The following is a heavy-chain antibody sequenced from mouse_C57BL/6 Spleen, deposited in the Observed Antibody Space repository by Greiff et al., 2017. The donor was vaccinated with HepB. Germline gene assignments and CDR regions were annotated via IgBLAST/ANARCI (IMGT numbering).Heavy chain of an antibody. Sequence: QVQLQQPGAELVKPGASVKLSCKSSVYTFTSYWMHWVKQRPGQGLEWIGMIHPNSGSTNYNEKFKSKATLTVDKSSSTAYMQLRSLTSEDSAVYYCAIDYYFDYWGQGTTLTVSS. CDR2: IHPNSGST. CDR3: AIDYYFDY. CDR1: VYTFTSYW. J-gene: IGHJ2*01. V-gene: IGHV1-64*01.